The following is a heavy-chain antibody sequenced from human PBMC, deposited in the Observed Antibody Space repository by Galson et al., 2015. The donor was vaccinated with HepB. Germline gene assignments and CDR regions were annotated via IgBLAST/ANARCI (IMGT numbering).Heavy chain of an antibody. J-gene: IGHJ2*01. CDR1: GYTFTGYY. CDR2: INPNSGGT. D-gene: IGHD6-13*01. Sequence: SVKVSCKASGYTFTGYYMPWVRQAPGQGLEWMGWINPNSGGTKYVQKFQGRVTMTRDTSISTAYMELSRLRYDDTAVYYCARDGSSSWPDWYFDLWGRGTLVTVSS. V-gene: IGHV1-2*02. CDR3: ARDGSSSWPDWYFDL.